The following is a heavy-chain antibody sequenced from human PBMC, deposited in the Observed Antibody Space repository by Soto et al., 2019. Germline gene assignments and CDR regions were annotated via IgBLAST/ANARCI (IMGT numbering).Heavy chain of an antibody. J-gene: IGHJ3*02. V-gene: IGHV3-20*01. CDR2: INWNGGST. D-gene: IGHD6-19*01. CDR1: GFTFDDYG. Sequence: GGSLRLSCAASGFTFDDYGMSWVRQAPGKGLEWVSGINWNGGSTGYADSVKGRFTISRDNAKNSLYLQMNSLRAEDTALYHCARHQNSSGWYYAFDIWGQGTMVTVSS. CDR3: ARHQNSSGWYYAFDI.